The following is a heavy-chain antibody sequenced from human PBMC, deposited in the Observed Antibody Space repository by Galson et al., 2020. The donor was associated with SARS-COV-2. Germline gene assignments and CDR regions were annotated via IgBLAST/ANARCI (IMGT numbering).Heavy chain of an antibody. J-gene: IGHJ5*02. CDR3: ARAVAAVTFWFDP. V-gene: IGHV3-7*03. CDR1: GVTFSNYW. D-gene: IGHD6-13*01. CDR2: IKRDGSEN. Sequence: SCTASGVTFSNYWMTWVRQAPGKGLEWVATIKRDGSENYYVDSVKGRFTISRDNAKNLLFLQMNSLRAEDTAVYYCARAVAAVTFWFDPWGQGTLVTVSS.